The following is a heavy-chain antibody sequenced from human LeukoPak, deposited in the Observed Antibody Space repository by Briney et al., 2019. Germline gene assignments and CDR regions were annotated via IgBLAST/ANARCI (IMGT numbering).Heavy chain of an antibody. CDR2: IYYSGST. CDR3: ARGRGGQWLVRFWFDP. J-gene: IGHJ5*02. CDR1: GGSISSYY. Sequence: SETLSLTCTVSGGSISSYYWSWIRQPPGKGLEWIGYIYYSGSTNYNPSLKSRVTISVDTSKNQFSLKLSSVTAADTAVYYCARGRGGQWLVRFWFDPWGQGTLVTVSS. D-gene: IGHD6-19*01. V-gene: IGHV4-59*01.